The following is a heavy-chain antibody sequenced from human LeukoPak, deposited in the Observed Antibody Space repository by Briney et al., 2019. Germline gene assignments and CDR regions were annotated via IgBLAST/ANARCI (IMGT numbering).Heavy chain of an antibody. Sequence: GGSLRLSCAASGFTFTSYAMSWVRQAPGKGLEWVSYISSSGSTIYYADSVKGRFTISRDNAKNSLYLQMNSLRAEDTAVYYCARDGAVGATEGLDYWGQGTLVTVSS. CDR3: ARDGAVGATEGLDY. V-gene: IGHV3-48*04. CDR1: GFTFTSYA. D-gene: IGHD1-26*01. J-gene: IGHJ4*02. CDR2: ISSSGSTI.